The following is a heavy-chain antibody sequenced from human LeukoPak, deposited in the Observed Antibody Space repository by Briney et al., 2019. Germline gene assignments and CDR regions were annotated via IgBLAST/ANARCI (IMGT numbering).Heavy chain of an antibody. CDR2: IKQDGSEK. D-gene: IGHD6-13*01. CDR1: GFTFSSYW. V-gene: IGHV3-7*01. Sequence: GGSLRLSCAASGFTFSSYWTSWVRQAPGKGLEWVANIKQDGSEKYYVDSVKGRFTISRDNAKNSLYLQMNSLRAEDTAVYYCARVLEFGVAAGYWGQGTLVTVSS. J-gene: IGHJ4*02. CDR3: ARVLEFGVAAGY.